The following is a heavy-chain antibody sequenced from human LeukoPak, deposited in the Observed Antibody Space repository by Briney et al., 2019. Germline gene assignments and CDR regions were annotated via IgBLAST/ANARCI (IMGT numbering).Heavy chain of an antibody. CDR3: ARGTVATTRSGFDY. V-gene: IGHV4-59*01. Sequence: NPSETLSLTCTVSGGSISSYYWTWIRQPPGRGLEWIGYIYYSGSTNYNPSLKSRVTISVDTSKNQFSLKLSSVTAADKAVYYCARGTVATTRSGFDYWGQGTLVTVSS. J-gene: IGHJ4*02. D-gene: IGHD4-17*01. CDR2: IYYSGST. CDR1: GGSISSYY.